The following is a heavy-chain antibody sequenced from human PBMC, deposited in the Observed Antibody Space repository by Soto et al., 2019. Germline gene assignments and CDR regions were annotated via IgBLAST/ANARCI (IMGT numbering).Heavy chain of an antibody. CDR1: GYTFTSYG. J-gene: IGHJ5*01. CDR3: AREVGAWFEF. V-gene: IGHV1-18*01. CDR2: ISGYNGDT. D-gene: IGHD1-26*01. Sequence: QVQLVQSGPEVKEPGASVKISCKASGYTFTSYGITWVRQGPGQGLEWVGWISGYNGDTNYAQKVQGRISVTTDTSTSTAYLEVRSLRSDDTAVYYCAREVGAWFEFWGHGTPVTVSS.